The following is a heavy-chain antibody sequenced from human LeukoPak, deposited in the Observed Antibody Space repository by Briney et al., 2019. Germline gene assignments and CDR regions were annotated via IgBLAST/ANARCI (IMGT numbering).Heavy chain of an antibody. CDR3: AKDARYCSSTSCYSPFDP. CDR2: IRYDGSNK. J-gene: IGHJ5*02. CDR1: GFTFSSYG. V-gene: IGHV3-30*02. D-gene: IGHD2-2*01. Sequence: PGGSLRLSCAASGFTFSSYGMHWVRQAPGKGLEWVAFIRYDGSNKYYADSVKGRFTISRDNSKNTLYLQMNSLRAEDTAVYYCAKDARYCSSTSCYSPFDPWGQGTLVTVSS.